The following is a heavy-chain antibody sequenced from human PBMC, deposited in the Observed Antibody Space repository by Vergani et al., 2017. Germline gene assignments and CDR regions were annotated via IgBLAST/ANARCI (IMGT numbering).Heavy chain of an antibody. CDR1: GASINNDFYY. CDR2: IYVSGIT. D-gene: IGHD3/OR15-3a*01. Sequence: QVQLQESGPGLVKPSQTLSLTCTVSGASINNDFYYWHWIRQPAGKGLEWIGRIYVSGITDYHSSLQSRVAMSVDTSKNQFSLTLTSVTAADTAVYYCARGETRTDWLDPWGQGTPVTVSS. J-gene: IGHJ5*02. V-gene: IGHV4-61*02. CDR3: ARGETRTDWLDP.